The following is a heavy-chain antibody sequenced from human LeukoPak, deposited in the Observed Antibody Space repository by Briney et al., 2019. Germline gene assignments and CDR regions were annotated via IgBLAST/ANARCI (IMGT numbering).Heavy chain of an antibody. D-gene: IGHD3-9*01. CDR3: AKDGPNYDILTGYYRGWFDP. J-gene: IGHJ5*02. CDR2: IRYDGSNK. Sequence: GGSLRLSCAASGFTFSSYGMHWVRQAPGKGLEWVAFIRYDGSNKYYADSVKGRFTISRDNSKNTLYLQMNSLRAEDTAVYYCAKDGPNYDILTGYYRGWFDPWGQGTLVTVSS. CDR1: GFTFSSYG. V-gene: IGHV3-30*02.